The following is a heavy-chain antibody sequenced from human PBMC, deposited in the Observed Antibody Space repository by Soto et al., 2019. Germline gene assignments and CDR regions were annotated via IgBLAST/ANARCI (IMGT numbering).Heavy chain of an antibody. V-gene: IGHV3-21*01. CDR2: ISSSSSYI. J-gene: IGHJ4*02. CDR1: GFTFSSYS. CDR3: AREAPYGDYGPYVDY. Sequence: PGGSLRLSCAASGFTFSSYSMNWVRQAPGKGLEWVSSISSSSSYIYYADSVKGRFTISRDNAKNSLYLQMSSLRAEDTAVYYCAREAPYGDYGPYVDYWGQGTLVTVSS. D-gene: IGHD4-17*01.